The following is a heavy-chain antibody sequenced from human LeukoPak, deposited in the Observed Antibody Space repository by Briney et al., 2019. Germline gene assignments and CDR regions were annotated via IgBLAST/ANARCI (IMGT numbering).Heavy chain of an antibody. J-gene: IGHJ4*02. CDR1: GGSITNYY. Sequence: SETLSLTCTVSGGSITNYYWSWIRQPAAKGLEWIGRIYSSGSTNYNPSLKSRVTTSVDTSKNQFSLKLSSVTAADTAVYYCARVGGITGTWFPDYWGQGTLVTVSS. CDR3: ARVGGITGTWFPDY. CDR2: IYSSGST. V-gene: IGHV4-4*07. D-gene: IGHD1-7*01.